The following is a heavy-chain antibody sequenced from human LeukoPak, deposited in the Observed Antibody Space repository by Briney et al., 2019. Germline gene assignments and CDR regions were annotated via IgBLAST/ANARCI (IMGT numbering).Heavy chain of an antibody. CDR2: IYYSGST. CDR1: GGSISSSSYY. CDR3: AIKTPGYYMNQEDY. Sequence: SETLSLTCTVSGGSISSSSYYWGWIRQPPGKGLEWIGSIYYSGSTYYNPSLKSRVTISVDTSKNQFSLKLSSVTAADTAVYYCAIKTPGYYMNQEDYWGQGTLVTVSS. J-gene: IGHJ4*02. V-gene: IGHV4-39*01. D-gene: IGHD3-3*01.